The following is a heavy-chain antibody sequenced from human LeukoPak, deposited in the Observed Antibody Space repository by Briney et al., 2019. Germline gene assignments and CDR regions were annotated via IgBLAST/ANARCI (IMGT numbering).Heavy chain of an antibody. Sequence: PSETLSLTCAVYGGSFSGYYWSWIRQPPGKGLEWIGEINHSGSTNYNPSLKSRVTISVDTSKNQFSLKLSSVTAADTAVYYCARGPGNCSGGSCYPNRYYYYYYGMDVWGQGATVTVSS. CDR2: INHSGST. CDR1: GGSFSGYY. V-gene: IGHV4-34*01. CDR3: ARGPGNCSGGSCYPNRYYYYYYGMDV. J-gene: IGHJ6*02. D-gene: IGHD2-15*01.